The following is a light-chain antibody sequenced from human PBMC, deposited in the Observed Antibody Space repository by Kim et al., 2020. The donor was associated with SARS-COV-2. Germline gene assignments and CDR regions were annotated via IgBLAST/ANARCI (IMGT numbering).Light chain of an antibody. Sequence: TGTHPCTGSIKDVGRQGAAWLQQYQGHPPKLLSYREDSPHLQISDRFSASRSGNTASLTITGLQPEDETDYYCSAWDIRLNLWLFGGGTQLTVL. V-gene: IGLV10-54*04. CDR2: RED. J-gene: IGLJ3*02. CDR1: IKDVGRQG. CDR3: SAWDIRLNLWL.